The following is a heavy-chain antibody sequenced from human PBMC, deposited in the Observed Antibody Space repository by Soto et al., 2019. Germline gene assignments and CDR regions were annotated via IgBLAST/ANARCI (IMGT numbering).Heavy chain of an antibody. V-gene: IGHV1-18*01. CDR2: ISAYNGNT. CDR3: ARDTDIVVVPAAKGWFDP. J-gene: IGHJ5*02. Sequence: ASVKVSCKASCFTLSRHGISWVRQAPGKRVEWMGWISAYNGNTNYAQKLQGRVTMTTDTSTSTAYMELRSLRSDDTAVYYCARDTDIVVVPAAKGWFDPWGQGTLVTVSS. CDR1: CFTLSRHG. D-gene: IGHD2-2*01.